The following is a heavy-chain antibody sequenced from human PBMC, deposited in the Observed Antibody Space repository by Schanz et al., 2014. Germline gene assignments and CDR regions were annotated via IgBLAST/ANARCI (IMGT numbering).Heavy chain of an antibody. CDR3: TKGRSFGR. J-gene: IGHJ4*02. CDR2: ISAYNGHT. Sequence: QGQLVQSGAEVKKPGASVKVSCKASGYTFTSYGITWVRQAPGQGLEWMGWISAYNGHTTYAQKFQGRVTMTTDTSTSTVNNELSSLRSEDPAVYYCTKGRSFGRWGQGTLVTVSS. D-gene: IGHD3-10*01. CDR1: GYTFTSYG. V-gene: IGHV1-18*01.